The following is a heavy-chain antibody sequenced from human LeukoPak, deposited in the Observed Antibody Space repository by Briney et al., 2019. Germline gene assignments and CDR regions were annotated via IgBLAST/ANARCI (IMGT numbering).Heavy chain of an antibody. CDR1: GFTFSSYN. CDR3: AKVLSGWYGLDY. J-gene: IGHJ4*02. D-gene: IGHD6-19*01. CDR2: ISGSGGST. V-gene: IGHV3-23*01. Sequence: GGSLRLSCAASGFTFSSYNMSWVRQAPGKGLEWVSAISGSGGSTYYADSVKGRFTISRDNSKNTLYLQMNSLRAEDTAVYYCAKVLSGWYGLDYWGQGTLVTVSS.